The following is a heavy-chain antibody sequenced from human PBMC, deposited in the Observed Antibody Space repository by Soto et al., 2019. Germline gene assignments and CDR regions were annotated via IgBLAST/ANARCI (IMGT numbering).Heavy chain of an antibody. J-gene: IGHJ4*02. CDR1: EYTFTDYF. CDR3: IGEEWGMRDFDD. D-gene: IGHD3-16*01. Sequence: QVQLVQSGAEVKKPGASVKLSCQASEYTFTDYFIHWVRQAPGQGLEWMGLINLGGTTTTYAQKLQGRLTISRDSSTRTAYMELSSLRSEDTAVYYCIGEEWGMRDFDDWGQGTLVSVSS. V-gene: IGHV1-46*03. CDR2: INLGGTTT.